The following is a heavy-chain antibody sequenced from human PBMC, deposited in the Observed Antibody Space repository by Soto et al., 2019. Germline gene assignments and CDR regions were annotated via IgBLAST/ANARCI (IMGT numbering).Heavy chain of an antibody. V-gene: IGHV3-9*01. CDR2: ISWNSGNI. CDR3: AKDPQAWSGPYYFDY. J-gene: IGHJ4*02. CDR1: GFTFDDYA. Sequence: GGSLRLSCAASGFTFDDYAMHWVRQAPGKGPEWVSGISWNSGNIVYADSVKGRFTISRDNAKNSLYLQMNSLRPEDTALYYCAKDPQAWSGPYYFDYWGQGTLVTVSS. D-gene: IGHD3-3*01.